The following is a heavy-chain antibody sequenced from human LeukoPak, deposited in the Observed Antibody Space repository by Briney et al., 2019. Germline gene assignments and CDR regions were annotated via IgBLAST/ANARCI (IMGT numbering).Heavy chain of an antibody. Sequence: ASVKVSCKASGYTFTSYDINWVRQATGQGLEWMGWMNPNSGNTGYAQKFQGRVTMTRNTSISTAYMELSSLRSEDTAVYYCATHNYYYDSSGYWAFDIWGQGTMVTVSS. CDR3: ATHNYYYDSSGYWAFDI. J-gene: IGHJ3*02. CDR1: GYTFTSYD. D-gene: IGHD3-22*01. CDR2: MNPNSGNT. V-gene: IGHV1-8*01.